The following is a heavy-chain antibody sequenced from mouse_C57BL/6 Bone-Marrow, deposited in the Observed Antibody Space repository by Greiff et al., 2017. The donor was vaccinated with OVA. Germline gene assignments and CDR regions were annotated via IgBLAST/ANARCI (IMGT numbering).Heavy chain of an antibody. Sequence: QVQLQQSGAELVKPVASVKMSCKASGYTFTTYPIEWMKQNHGKSLEWIGNFHPYNDDTKYNEKFKGKATLTVEKSSSTVYLELSRLTSDDSAVYYCARGGDYDGPGYFDVWGTGTTVTVSS. V-gene: IGHV1-47*01. D-gene: IGHD2-4*01. CDR3: ARGGDYDGPGYFDV. CDR2: FHPYNDDT. J-gene: IGHJ1*03. CDR1: GYTFTTYP.